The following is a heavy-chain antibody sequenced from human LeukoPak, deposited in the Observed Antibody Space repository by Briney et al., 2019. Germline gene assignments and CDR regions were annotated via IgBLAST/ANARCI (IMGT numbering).Heavy chain of an antibody. D-gene: IGHD3-22*01. Sequence: SETLSLTCTVSGGSISSYYWSWIRQPPGKGLEWIGYIYTSGSTNYNPSLKSRVTISVDTSKNQLSLKLSSVTAADTAVYYCAAISGYYSDAFDIWGQGTMVTVSS. CDR1: GGSISSYY. J-gene: IGHJ3*02. CDR3: AAISGYYSDAFDI. V-gene: IGHV4-4*09. CDR2: IYTSGST.